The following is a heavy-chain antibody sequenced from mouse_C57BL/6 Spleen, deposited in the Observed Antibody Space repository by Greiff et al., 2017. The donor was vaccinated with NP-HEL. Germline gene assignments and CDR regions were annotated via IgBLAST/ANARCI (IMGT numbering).Heavy chain of an antibody. Sequence: EVKLMESGAGLVKPGGSLKLSCAASGFTFSSYAMSWVRQTPEKRLEWVAYISSGGDYIYYADTVKGRVTISRDNAMNTLYLQMSSLKSEDTAMYYCTRVGATTAMDYWGQGTSVTVSS. CDR2: ISSGGDYI. CDR1: GFTFSSYA. CDR3: TRVGATTAMDY. D-gene: IGHD3-1*01. V-gene: IGHV5-9-1*02. J-gene: IGHJ4*01.